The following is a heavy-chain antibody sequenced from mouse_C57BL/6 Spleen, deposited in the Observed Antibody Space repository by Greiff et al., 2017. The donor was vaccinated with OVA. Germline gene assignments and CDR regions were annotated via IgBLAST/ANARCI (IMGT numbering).Heavy chain of an antibody. CDR1: GYTFTDYN. CDR2: INPNNGGT. D-gene: IGHD1-1*01. CDR3: ARDYYYVDY. J-gene: IGHJ2*01. V-gene: IGHV1-22*01. Sequence: EVQLQQSGPELVKPGASVKMSCKASGYTFTDYNMHWVKQSHGKSLEWIGYINPNNGGTRYNPKFKGKATLTVNKSSNTAYMELRSLTSEDSAVYYCARDYYYVDYWGQGTTLTVSS.